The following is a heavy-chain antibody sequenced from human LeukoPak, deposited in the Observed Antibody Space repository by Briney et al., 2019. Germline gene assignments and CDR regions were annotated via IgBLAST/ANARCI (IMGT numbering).Heavy chain of an antibody. CDR2: IRDSGIT. CDR3: ARDHDYAFDI. CDR1: GFTFNTYP. D-gene: IGHD4-17*01. Sequence: GGSLRLSCAASGFTFNTYPMNWVRQAPGKGLEWISHIRDSGITDYADSVKGRFTTSRDNAKNSLYLQLNSLRAEDTAVYYCARDHDYAFDIWGQGTLVTVSS. J-gene: IGHJ4*02. V-gene: IGHV3-69-1*01.